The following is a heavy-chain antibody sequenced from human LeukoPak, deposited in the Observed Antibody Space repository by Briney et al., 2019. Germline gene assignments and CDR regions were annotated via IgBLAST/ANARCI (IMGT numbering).Heavy chain of an antibody. D-gene: IGHD3-22*01. V-gene: IGHV1-2*02. CDR3: ARDREFYDSSGPYYFDF. J-gene: IGHJ4*02. CDR1: GYTFTAYY. Sequence: ASVKVSCKASGYTFTAYYMHWVRQAPGQGLEWMGWINPNTGGTNYAQKFQGGVTMTRDTSISTAYMELSSLRSDDTALYYCARDREFYDSSGPYYFDFWGQGTLVTVSS. CDR2: INPNTGGT.